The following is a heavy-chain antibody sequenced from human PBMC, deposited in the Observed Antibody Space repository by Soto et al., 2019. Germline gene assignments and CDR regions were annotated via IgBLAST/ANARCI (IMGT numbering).Heavy chain of an antibody. CDR2: IKEDGSKK. V-gene: IGHV3-7*01. CDR1: GFAFSIYW. J-gene: IGHJ4*02. CDR3: VRENNGGPEF. Sequence: EVQLVESGGGLVQPGGSLRLSCAASGFAFSIYWMMWVRQAPGQGLEWVANIKEDGSKKYHVDSVKGRFTISRDNAKNSLYLQLNSLRAEDTAIYYCVRENNGGPEFWGQGTMVTVSS. D-gene: IGHD1-20*01.